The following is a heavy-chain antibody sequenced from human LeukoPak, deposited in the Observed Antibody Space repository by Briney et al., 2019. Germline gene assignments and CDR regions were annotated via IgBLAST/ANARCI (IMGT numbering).Heavy chain of an antibody. V-gene: IGHV3-30*03. Sequence: PGGSLRLSCAASGFTFSSYWMSWVRQAPGKGLEWVAVISYDGSNEYYADSVKGRFTISRDNSKNTLYLQMNSLRAEDTAVYYCARDAMIVVVSPPDYWGQGTLVTVPS. CDR1: GFTFSSYW. J-gene: IGHJ4*02. CDR2: ISYDGSNE. CDR3: ARDAMIVVVSPPDY. D-gene: IGHD3-22*01.